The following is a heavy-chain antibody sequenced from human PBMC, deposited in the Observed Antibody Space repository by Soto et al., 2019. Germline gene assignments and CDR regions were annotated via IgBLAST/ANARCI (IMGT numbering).Heavy chain of an antibody. Sequence: PSGTLSLTFSVSGGSISNYYLSWGREPPGKGLEWIGYVYNRGNTKYNPSLKSRVTIWEDMSKNQVSLRLSSVTAADTAIYYCARDRQHTYGNCFDPWGQGTLVTVSS. CDR2: VYNRGNT. CDR3: ARDRQHTYGNCFDP. CDR1: GGSISNYY. V-gene: IGHV4-59*01. J-gene: IGHJ5*02. D-gene: IGHD4-17*01.